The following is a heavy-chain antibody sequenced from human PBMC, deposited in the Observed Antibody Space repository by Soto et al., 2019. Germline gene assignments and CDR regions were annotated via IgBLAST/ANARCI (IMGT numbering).Heavy chain of an antibody. CDR3: AGYDFWSGYGMDV. CDR2: INHSGST. D-gene: IGHD3-3*01. Sequence: SITCAVYGGSFSGYYWSWIRQPPGKGLEWIGEINHSGSTNYNPSLKSRVTISVDTSKNQFSLKLSSVTAADTAVYYCAGYDFWSGYGMDVWGQGTTVTVSS. J-gene: IGHJ6*02. CDR1: GGSFSGYY. V-gene: IGHV4-34*01.